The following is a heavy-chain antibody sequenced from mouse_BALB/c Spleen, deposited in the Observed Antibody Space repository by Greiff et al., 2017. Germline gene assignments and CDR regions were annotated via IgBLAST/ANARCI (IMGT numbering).Heavy chain of an antibody. Sequence: QVQLKESGAELAKPGASVKMSCKASGYTFTSYWMHWVKQRPGQGLEWIGYINPSTGYTEYNQKFKDKATLTADKSSSTAYMQLSSLTSEDSAVYYCARWGSLFAYWGQGTLVTVSA. CDR1: GYTFTSYW. CDR2: INPSTGYT. CDR3: ARWGSLFAY. J-gene: IGHJ3*01. V-gene: IGHV1-7*01.